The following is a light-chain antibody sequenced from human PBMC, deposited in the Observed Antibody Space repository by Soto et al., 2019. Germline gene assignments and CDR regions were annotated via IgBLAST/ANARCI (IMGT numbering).Light chain of an antibody. CDR3: QQCRNWPLT. CDR1: QNVYNN. CDR2: DAS. V-gene: IGKV3-15*01. Sequence: EIVMTQSPATLSVSPGEGATLSCKASQNVYNNLAWYQQRPGQPPRLLIYDASTRATGISARFSGSGYGTEFTLSISSLQSEDFAVCFGQQCRNWPLTFGGGTKVEIK. J-gene: IGKJ4*01.